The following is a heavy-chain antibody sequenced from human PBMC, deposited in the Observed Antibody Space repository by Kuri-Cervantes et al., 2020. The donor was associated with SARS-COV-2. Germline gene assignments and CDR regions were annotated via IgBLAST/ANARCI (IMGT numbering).Heavy chain of an antibody. CDR2: INPNSGGT. CDR1: GYTFTGYY. D-gene: IGHD6-13*01. V-gene: IGHV1-2*02. J-gene: IGHJ4*02. Sequence: ASVKVSCKASGYTFTGYYMHWVRQAPGQGLEWMGWINPNSGGTNYAQKFQGRVTMTRDTSISTAYMELSRLRSDDTAVYYCARDPKRSSSWYAEGLHFDYWGLGTLVTVSS. CDR3: ARDPKRSSSWYAEGLHFDY.